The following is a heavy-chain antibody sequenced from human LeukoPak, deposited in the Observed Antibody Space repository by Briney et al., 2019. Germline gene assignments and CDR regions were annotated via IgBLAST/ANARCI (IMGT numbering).Heavy chain of an antibody. CDR3: VRGLSTVGGVIVVY. CDR1: GFIFSSYS. J-gene: IGHJ4*02. D-gene: IGHD3-16*02. Sequence: PGGSLRLSCAASGFIFSSYSMNWVRQAPGKGLEWVSSISSSSSYIHYADSVKGRFTVSRDNAKNSLYLQMNSVRAADTAVYYCVRGLSTVGGVIVVYWGQGTLLTVSS. V-gene: IGHV3-21*01. CDR2: ISSSSSYI.